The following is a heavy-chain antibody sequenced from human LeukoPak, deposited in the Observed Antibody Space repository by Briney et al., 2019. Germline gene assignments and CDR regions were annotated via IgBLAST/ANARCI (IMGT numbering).Heavy chain of an antibody. J-gene: IGHJ4*02. Sequence: ASVKVSCKVSGYTLTELSMHWVRQAPGKGLEWMGGFDPEDGETIYAQKFQGRVTMTEDTSTDTAYMELSSLRSEDTAVYYCAKGLTYYYGSGSYSNWDYWGQGTLVTVSS. D-gene: IGHD3-10*01. V-gene: IGHV1-24*01. CDR1: GYTLTELS. CDR3: AKGLTYYYGSGSYSNWDY. CDR2: FDPEDGET.